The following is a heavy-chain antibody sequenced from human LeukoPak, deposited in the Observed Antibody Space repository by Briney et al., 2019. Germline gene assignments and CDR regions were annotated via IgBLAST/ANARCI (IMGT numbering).Heavy chain of an antibody. CDR1: GGTFSSYA. J-gene: IGHJ4*02. CDR3: ARAMLRSTYYYDSSGYYHGDYFDY. CDR2: IIPIFGTA. D-gene: IGHD3-22*01. Sequence: ASVKVSCKASGGTFSSYAISWVRQAPGQGLEWMGGIIPIFGTANYAQKFQGRVTITADESTSTAYMELSSLRSEDKAVYYCARAMLRSTYYYDSSGYYHGDYFDYWGQGTLVTVSS. V-gene: IGHV1-69*13.